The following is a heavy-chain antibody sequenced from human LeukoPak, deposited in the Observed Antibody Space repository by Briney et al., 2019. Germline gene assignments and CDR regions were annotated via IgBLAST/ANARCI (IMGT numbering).Heavy chain of an antibody. CDR3: EANYDILTGPFDY. CDR1: GFTFGDYA. CDR2: IRSKAYGGTT. V-gene: IGHV3-49*03. J-gene: IGHJ4*02. Sequence: GGSLRLSCTASGFTFGDYAMSWFRQAPGKGLEWVGFIRSKAYGGTTEYAASVKGRFTISRDDSKSIAYLQMNSLKTEDTAVYYCEANYDILTGPFDYWGQGTLVTVSS. D-gene: IGHD3-9*01.